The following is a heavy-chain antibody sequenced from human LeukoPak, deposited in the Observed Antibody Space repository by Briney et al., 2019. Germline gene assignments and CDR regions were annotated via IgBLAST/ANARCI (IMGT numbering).Heavy chain of an antibody. D-gene: IGHD4-17*01. V-gene: IGHV4-59*01. CDR1: GGSISAYS. CDR2: VYYTGST. J-gene: IGHJ5*02. Sequence: PSETLSLTCTVSGGSISAYSWSWIRQPPGRGLEWIGHVYYTGSTNYNPSLKSRVTISIDTSKDQFSLMVSSVTAADTAVYYCARGAVTNIRSWFDPWGQGTLVTVSS. CDR3: ARGAVTNIRSWFDP.